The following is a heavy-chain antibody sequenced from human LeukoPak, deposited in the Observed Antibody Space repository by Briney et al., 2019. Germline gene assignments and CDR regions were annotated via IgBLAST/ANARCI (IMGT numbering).Heavy chain of an antibody. CDR2: INPSGGST. D-gene: IGHD2-21*02. V-gene: IGHV1-46*01. J-gene: IGHJ4*02. Sequence: GASVKVSCKASGHTFTSYYMHWVRQAPGQGLEWMGIINPSGGSTSYAQKFQGRVTMTRDTSTSTVYMELSSLRSEDTAVYYCARATVTAMGDYWGQGTLVTVSS. CDR3: ARATVTAMGDY. CDR1: GHTFTSYY.